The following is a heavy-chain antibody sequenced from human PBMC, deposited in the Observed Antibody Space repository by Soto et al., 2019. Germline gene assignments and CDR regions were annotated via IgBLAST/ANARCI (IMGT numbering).Heavy chain of an antibody. CDR1: XXSXTXXX. Sequence: PGESLKISCKXSXXSXTXXXXGXXRXXLGXXXXWMGIIYPGDSDTRYSPSFQGQATISADKSISTAYLQWSSLKASDTAMYYCARHEEWAAAGLDHHYYYCYGMAVWAQGSTVTVS. V-gene: IGHV5-51*01. CDR2: IYPGDSDT. J-gene: IGHJ6*02. CDR3: ARHEEWAAAGLDHHYYYCYGMAV. D-gene: IGHD6-13*01.